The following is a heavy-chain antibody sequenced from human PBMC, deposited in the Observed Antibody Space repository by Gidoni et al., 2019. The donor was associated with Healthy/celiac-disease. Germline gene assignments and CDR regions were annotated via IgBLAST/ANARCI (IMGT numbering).Heavy chain of an antibody. D-gene: IGHD5-12*01. CDR1: GGSFSGYY. CDR3: ARRKRGMATNYYFDY. V-gene: IGHV4-34*01. CDR2: INHSGST. Sequence: QVQLQQWGAGLLKPSETLSLTCAVYGGSFSGYYWSWIRQPPGKGLEWIGEINHSGSTNYNPSLKSRVTISVDTSKNQFSLKLSSVTAADTAVYYCARRKRGMATNYYFDYWGQGTLVTVSS. J-gene: IGHJ4*02.